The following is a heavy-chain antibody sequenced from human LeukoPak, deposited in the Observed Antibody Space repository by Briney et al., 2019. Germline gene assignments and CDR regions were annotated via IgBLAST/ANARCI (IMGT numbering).Heavy chain of an antibody. J-gene: IGHJ4*02. CDR2: ISTYNGNR. CDR3: STHRGYYDSSGYLGY. V-gene: IGHV1-18*01. Sequence: ASVKVSCTASGYTFTSNSISWMRQPPGQGHELKGMISTYNGNRNYEHKLQGRGTITTDTSTSTAYMEMRSLRPDATAAYYCSTHRGYYDSSGYLGYWGQGTLVTVSS. D-gene: IGHD3-22*01. CDR1: GYTFTSNS.